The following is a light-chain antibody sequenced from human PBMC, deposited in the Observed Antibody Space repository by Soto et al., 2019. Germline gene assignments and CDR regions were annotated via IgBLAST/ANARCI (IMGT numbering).Light chain of an antibody. CDR3: CSYAGTYAIRV. CDR2: DGT. J-gene: IGLJ3*02. CDR1: SSDVCGYDY. V-gene: IGLV2-11*01. Sequence: QSALTQPASVSGSPGQSITISCTGTSSDVCGYDYVSWYQQHPGKAPKLIIHDGTKRPSWVPDRFSGSKSGNTASLTISGLEAEDEDDYYGCSYAGTYAIRVFVGGTKLTVL.